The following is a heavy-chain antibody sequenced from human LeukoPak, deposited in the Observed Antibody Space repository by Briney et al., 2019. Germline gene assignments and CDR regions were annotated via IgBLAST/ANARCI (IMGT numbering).Heavy chain of an antibody. D-gene: IGHD2-15*01. CDR2: IYYSGST. CDR1: GGSVSSGDYY. CDR3: ARDHFRVLLH. V-gene: IGHV4-30-4*01. J-gene: IGHJ1*01. Sequence: SETLSLTCTVSGGSVSSGDYYWSWIRQPPGKGLEWIGYIYYSGSTYYNPSLKSRVTISVDTSKNQFSLKLSSVTAADTAVYYCARDHFRVLLHWGQGTLVTVSS.